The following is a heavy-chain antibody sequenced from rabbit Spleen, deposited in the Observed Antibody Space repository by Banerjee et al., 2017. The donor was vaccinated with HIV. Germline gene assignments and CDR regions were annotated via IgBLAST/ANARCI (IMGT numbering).Heavy chain of an antibody. D-gene: IGHD8-1*01. CDR2: IEPIFGIT. Sequence: QEQLVESGGGLVQPGGSLKLSCKASGFDFSNYGVSWVRQAPGKGLEWIGYIEPIFGITYYANWVNGRFSISRENAQNTVFLQMTSLTAADTATYFCARDGAGGSYFAWWGQGTLVTV. CDR1: GFDFSNYG. V-gene: IGHV1S47*01. J-gene: IGHJ4*01. CDR3: ARDGAGGSYFAW.